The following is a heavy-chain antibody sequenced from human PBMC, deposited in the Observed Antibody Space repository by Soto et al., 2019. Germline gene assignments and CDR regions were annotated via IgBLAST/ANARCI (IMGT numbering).Heavy chain of an antibody. CDR3: ARGFREYSSGWYHYYYYYGMDV. V-gene: IGHV3-53*01. CDR1: GFTVSSNY. D-gene: IGHD6-19*01. J-gene: IGHJ6*02. CDR2: IYSGGST. Sequence: PGGSLRLSCAASGFTVSSNYMSWVRQAPGKGLEWVSVIYSGGSTYYADSVKGRFTISRDNSKNTLYLQMNSLRAEDTAVYYCARGFREYSSGWYHYYYYYGMDVWGQGTTVTVSS.